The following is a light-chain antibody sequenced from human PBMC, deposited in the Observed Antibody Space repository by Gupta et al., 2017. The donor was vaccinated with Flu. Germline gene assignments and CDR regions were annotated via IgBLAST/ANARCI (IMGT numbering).Light chain of an antibody. Sequence: QSVLTQPPSASGTPGQRVTISCSGSSSNIGSNYVYWYQQLPGTAPKLVIFRNNQRPSGVPDRFSGSKSGTSASPATIGLRSEDEADDYCAAWDDSLSGGVFGGGTKLTVL. CDR2: RNN. CDR1: SSNIGSNY. CDR3: AAWDDSLSGGV. J-gene: IGLJ3*02. V-gene: IGLV1-47*01.